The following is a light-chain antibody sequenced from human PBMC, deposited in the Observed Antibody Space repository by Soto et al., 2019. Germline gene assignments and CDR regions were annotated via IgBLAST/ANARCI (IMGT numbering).Light chain of an antibody. CDR2: DAS. J-gene: IGKJ1*01. CDR1: QSVTNSE. CDR3: QQYGSSPPT. Sequence: IVSSPSPGTLSLSKRARVTLYCKVSQSVTNSELAWYQQKPGQAPRLLIYDASNRPTGIPARFTGSGSGTDFTLTISRLEPEDFAVYYCQQYGSSPPTVGQGTKVDI. V-gene: IGKV3-20*01.